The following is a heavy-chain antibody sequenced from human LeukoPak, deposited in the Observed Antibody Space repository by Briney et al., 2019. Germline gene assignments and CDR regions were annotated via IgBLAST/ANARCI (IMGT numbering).Heavy chain of an antibody. D-gene: IGHD2-8*01. Sequence: ASVKVSCKASGYTFTSYDINWVRQAPGQGLEWMGWMNPNSGNTGYAQKFQGRVTMTRNTSISTAYMELSSLRSEDTAVYYCARAMLGYCTNGVCYAYDYWGQGTLVTVSS. CDR3: ARAMLGYCTNGVCYAYDY. CDR2: MNPNSGNT. CDR1: GYTFTSYD. V-gene: IGHV1-8*01. J-gene: IGHJ4*02.